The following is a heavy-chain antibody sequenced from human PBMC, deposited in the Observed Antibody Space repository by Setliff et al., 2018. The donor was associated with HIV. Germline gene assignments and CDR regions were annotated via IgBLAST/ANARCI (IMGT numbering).Heavy chain of an antibody. Sequence: GSLRLSCVASGFTFSRYWMSWVRQAPGKGLEFVANIKEDGSVTNYVDSVKGRFTISRDNAKNLVFLQMSSLRAEDTAAYYCVRDYMWAFDYWGQGTLVTVSS. J-gene: IGHJ4*02. V-gene: IGHV3-7*03. CDR1: GFTFSRYW. D-gene: IGHD1-26*01. CDR3: VRDYMWAFDY. CDR2: IKEDGSVT.